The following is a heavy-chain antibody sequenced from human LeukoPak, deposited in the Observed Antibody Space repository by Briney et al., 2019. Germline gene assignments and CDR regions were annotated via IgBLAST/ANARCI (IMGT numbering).Heavy chain of an antibody. Sequence: PGGSLRLSCAASGFPLSSSSINWVRQAPGKGLEWVSYISSGGSAIYYVDSIKCRFTVSRDNAKNFLFLQMNSTRAEDTAVYYCVRVKGSYFDYWGQGTLVTVSS. D-gene: IGHD2-15*01. V-gene: IGHV3-48*01. CDR3: VRVKGSYFDY. CDR1: GFPLSSSS. CDR2: ISSGGSAI. J-gene: IGHJ4*02.